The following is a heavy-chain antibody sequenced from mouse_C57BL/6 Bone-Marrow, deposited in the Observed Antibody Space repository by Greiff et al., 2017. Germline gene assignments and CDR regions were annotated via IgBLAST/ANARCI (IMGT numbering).Heavy chain of an antibody. J-gene: IGHJ3*01. CDR1: GFTFSSYA. CDR2: ISDGGSYT. CDR3: ARGRDWFAY. Sequence: EVMLVESGGGLVKPGGSLKLSCAASGFTFSSYAMSWVRQTPEKRLEWVATISDGGSYTYYPDNVKGRFTISRDNAKNNLYLQMSHLKSEDTAMYYCARGRDWFAYWGQGTLVTVSA. V-gene: IGHV5-4*03.